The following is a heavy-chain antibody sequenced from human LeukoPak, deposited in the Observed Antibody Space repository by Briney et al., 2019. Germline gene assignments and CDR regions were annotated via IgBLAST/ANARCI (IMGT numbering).Heavy chain of an antibody. J-gene: IGHJ5*02. CDR3: ARERERLAGTLNWFDP. D-gene: IGHD6-19*01. CDR1: GFTFSSYD. Sequence: GGSLRLSCAASGFTFSSYDMHWVRQATGKGLEWVSAIGTAGDTYYPGSVKGRFTISRENAKNSLYLQMNSQRAEDTAVYYCARERERLAGTLNWFDPWGQGTLVTVSS. V-gene: IGHV3-13*01. CDR2: IGTAGDT.